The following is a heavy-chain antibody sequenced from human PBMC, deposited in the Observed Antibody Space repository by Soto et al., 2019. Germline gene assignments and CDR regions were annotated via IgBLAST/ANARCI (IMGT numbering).Heavy chain of an antibody. CDR2: IYSGGST. Sequence: EVQLVESGGGLVQPGGSLRLSCAASGFTVSSNCMSWVRKATGKGLEWVSVIYSGGSTYYADSVKGRFTISRHNSKITLYLQLNSLRAEDTAVYYCARDSGHCFRISCFCPSDNGMDVWGQSLTVTVS. CDR1: GFTVSSNC. D-gene: IGHD2-2*01. V-gene: IGHV3-53*04. J-gene: IGHJ6*02. CDR3: ARDSGHCFRISCFCPSDNGMDV.